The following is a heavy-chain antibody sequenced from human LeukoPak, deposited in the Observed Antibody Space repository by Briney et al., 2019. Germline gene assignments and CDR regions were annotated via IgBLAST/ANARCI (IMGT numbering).Heavy chain of an antibody. Sequence: PSETLSLTCAVYGGSFSGYYWSWIRQPPGKGLEWIGEINHSGSTNYNPFLKSRVTISVDTSKNQFSLKLSSVTAADTAVYYCARGGYSGYDGSNYYYYGMDVWGQGTTVTVSS. D-gene: IGHD5-12*01. CDR3: ARGGYSGYDGSNYYYYGMDV. V-gene: IGHV4-34*01. CDR2: INHSGST. CDR1: GGSFSGYY. J-gene: IGHJ6*02.